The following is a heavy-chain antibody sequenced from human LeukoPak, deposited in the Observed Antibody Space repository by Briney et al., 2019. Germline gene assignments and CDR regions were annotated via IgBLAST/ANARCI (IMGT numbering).Heavy chain of an antibody. J-gene: IGHJ4*02. V-gene: IGHV3-9*01. Sequence: PGGSLRLSCAASGFTFDDYAMHWVRQAPGKGLEWVSGISWNSGSIGYADSVKGRFTISRDNAKNSLYLQMNSLRAEDTALYYCAKGWGIVVGPFDYWGQGTLVTVSS. CDR2: ISWNSGSI. D-gene: IGHD3-22*01. CDR3: AKGWGIVVGPFDY. CDR1: GFTFDDYA.